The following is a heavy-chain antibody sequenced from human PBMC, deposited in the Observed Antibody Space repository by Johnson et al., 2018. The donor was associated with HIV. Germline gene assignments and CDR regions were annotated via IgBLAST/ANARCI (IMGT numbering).Heavy chain of an antibody. CDR2: IKQDGSEK. Sequence: VQVVESGGGLVQPGGSVRLSCAASGFTLSSYWMSWVRQAPVKGLEWVANIKQDGSEKYYVDSVKGRFTISRENAKNSVYLQMNSLRAEDTAVYDCARKGWASSMVNAFDIWGQGTMVTVSS. CDR1: GFTLSSYW. V-gene: IGHV3-7*01. J-gene: IGHJ3*02. CDR3: ARKGWASSMVNAFDI. D-gene: IGHD4/OR15-4a*01.